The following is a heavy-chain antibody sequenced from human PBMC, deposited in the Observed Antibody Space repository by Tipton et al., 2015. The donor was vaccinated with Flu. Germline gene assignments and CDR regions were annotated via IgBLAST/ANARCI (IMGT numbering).Heavy chain of an antibody. J-gene: IGHJ6*02. V-gene: IGHV4-34*01. CDR2: INHSGST. Sequence: TLSLTCAVYGGSFSGYYWSWIRQPPGKGLEWIGEINHSGSTNYNPSLKSRVTISVDTSKNQFSLKLSSVTAADTAVYYCARGGPGYDFWSGYDYYYYGTDVWGQGTTVTVSS. D-gene: IGHD3-3*01. CDR1: GGSFSGYY. CDR3: ARGGPGYDFWSGYDYYYYGTDV.